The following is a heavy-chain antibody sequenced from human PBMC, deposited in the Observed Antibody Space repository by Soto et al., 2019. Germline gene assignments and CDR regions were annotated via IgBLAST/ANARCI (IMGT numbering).Heavy chain of an antibody. CDR1: GGSINSGDYY. Sequence: SETLSLTCTVSGGSINSGDYYWNWIRLPPGKGLEWIGYIYYSGSTYYNPSLKSRVTISRDTSKNQFYLKLSSVTAADTAVYYCARDGFFGRSGYFDYWGQGTLVTVSS. V-gene: IGHV4-30-4*01. CDR2: IYYSGST. D-gene: IGHD3-3*01. CDR3: ARDGFFGRSGYFDY. J-gene: IGHJ4*02.